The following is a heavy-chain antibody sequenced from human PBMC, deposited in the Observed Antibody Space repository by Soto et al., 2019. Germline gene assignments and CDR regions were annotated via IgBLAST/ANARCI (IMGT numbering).Heavy chain of an antibody. CDR2: MYYSGNT. D-gene: IGHD3-3*01. Sequence: SGGSITNYYWSWIRQPPGKRLEYIGYMYYSGNTYYNPSLKSRVTISGDASKNQFSLKLRSVTAADTAVYYCVGGLSEWGRIDFCGQGTLVTVSS. CDR1: GGSITNYY. J-gene: IGHJ4*02. V-gene: IGHV4-59*01. CDR3: VGGLSEWGRIDF.